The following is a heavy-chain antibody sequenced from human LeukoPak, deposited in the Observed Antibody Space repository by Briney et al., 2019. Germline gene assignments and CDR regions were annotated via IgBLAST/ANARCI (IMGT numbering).Heavy chain of an antibody. J-gene: IGHJ6*02. Sequence: PRASVKVSCKASGYIFTSHYMHWVRQAPGQGLEWMGMINPSGGSTSYAQKFQGRVTMTRDTSTSTVYLELSSLRSEDTAVYYCARVAEYCSGGSCYHLEPGYYGMDVWGQGTTVTVSS. CDR3: ARVAEYCSGGSCYHLEPGYYGMDV. V-gene: IGHV1-46*01. CDR2: INPSGGST. CDR1: GYIFTSHY. D-gene: IGHD2-15*01.